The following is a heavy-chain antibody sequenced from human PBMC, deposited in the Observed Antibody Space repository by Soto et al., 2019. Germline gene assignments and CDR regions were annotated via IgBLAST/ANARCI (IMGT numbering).Heavy chain of an antibody. J-gene: IGHJ5*02. CDR3: ARAHVYSGYDYRRFDP. D-gene: IGHD5-12*01. V-gene: IGHV4-31*03. Sequence: PSETLSLTCTVXGGCISSGGYYWSWIRQHPGKGLEWIGYIYYSGSTYYNPSLKSRVTISVDTSKNQFSLKLSSVTAADTAVYYCARAHVYSGYDYRRFDPWGQGTLVTVSS. CDR2: IYYSGST. CDR1: GGCISSGGYY.